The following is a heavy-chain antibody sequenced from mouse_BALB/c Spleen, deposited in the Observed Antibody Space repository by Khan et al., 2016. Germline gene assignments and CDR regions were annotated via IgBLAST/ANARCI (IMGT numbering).Heavy chain of an antibody. CDR1: GFTFSDAW. V-gene: IGHV6-6*01. CDR2: IRSKANNRAT. Sequence: EVKLEESGGGLVQPGGSMKLSCAASGFTFSDAWMDWVRQSPGKGLEWVAEIRSKANNRATYYAESVKGRFTISGDASKSSIYLQMNSLRTENTGNYDCTKRDYDWYFDVWGAGTTVTVSS. J-gene: IGHJ1*01. CDR3: TKRDYDWYFDV. D-gene: IGHD2-4*01.